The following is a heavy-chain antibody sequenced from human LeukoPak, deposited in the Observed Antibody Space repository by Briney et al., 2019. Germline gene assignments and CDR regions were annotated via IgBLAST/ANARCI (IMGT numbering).Heavy chain of an antibody. CDR3: ATTETPKKKKRYYYGSGSYSIDY. D-gene: IGHD3-10*01. CDR2: INHSGST. V-gene: IGHV4-34*01. CDR1: GGSFSGYY. Sequence: SETLSLTCAVYGGSFSGYYWSWIRQPPGKGLEWIGEINHSGSTNYNPSLKSRVTISVDTSKNQFSLKLSSVTAADTAVYYCATTETPKKKKRYYYGSGSYSIDYWGQGTLVTVSS. J-gene: IGHJ4*02.